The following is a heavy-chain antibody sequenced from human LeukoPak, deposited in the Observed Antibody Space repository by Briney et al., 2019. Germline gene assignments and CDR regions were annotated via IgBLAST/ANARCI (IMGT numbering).Heavy chain of an antibody. CDR3: ASTLGGIYYYYYYMDV. V-gene: IGHV3-21*01. CDR1: GFTFSSYS. J-gene: IGHJ6*03. D-gene: IGHD3-16*01. Sequence: PGGSLRLSCAASGFTFSSYSMNWVRQAPGKGLEWVSSISSSSSYIYYADSVKGRFTISRDNAKNSLYLQMNGLRAEDTAVYYCASTLGGIYYYYYYMDVWGKGTTVTVSS. CDR2: ISSSSSYI.